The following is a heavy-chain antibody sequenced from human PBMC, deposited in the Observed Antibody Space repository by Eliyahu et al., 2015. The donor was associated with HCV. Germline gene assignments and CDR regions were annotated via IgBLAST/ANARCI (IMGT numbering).Heavy chain of an antibody. J-gene: IGHJ4*02. D-gene: IGHD4-17*01. CDR3: ARSFYGDYAY. V-gene: IGHV3-7*01. CDR1: GYTFSNYW. CDR2: INQDGSEN. Sequence: EVQLVESGGXLVQPGGSLXLSCAASGYTFSNYWMSWVRQAPGKGLEWVANINQDGSENYYVDSVKGRFTISRDNAKNSLYLQMNSLRAEDTAVYYCARSFYGDYAYWGQGTLVTVSS.